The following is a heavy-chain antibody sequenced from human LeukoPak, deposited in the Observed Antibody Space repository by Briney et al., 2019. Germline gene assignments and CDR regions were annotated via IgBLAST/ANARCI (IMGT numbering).Heavy chain of an antibody. CDR1: GFTFSSYA. J-gene: IGHJ4*02. CDR3: GKDSRPSVTTLRSRWTDS. V-gene: IGHV3-23*01. Sequence: GGSLRLSCAASGFTFSSYAMSWVRQAPGKGLEWVSAISGSGGSTYYAESVKGRFTISRDNSKNTLFLQMNSLRAEDTAVYYCGKDSRPSVTTLRSRWTDSWGQGTLVTVSS. CDR2: ISGSGGST. D-gene: IGHD4-11*01.